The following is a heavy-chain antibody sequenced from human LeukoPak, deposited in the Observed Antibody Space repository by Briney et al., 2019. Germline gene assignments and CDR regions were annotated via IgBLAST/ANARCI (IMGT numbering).Heavy chain of an antibody. CDR2: IYYSGST. J-gene: IGHJ5*02. V-gene: IGHV4-59*01. CDR3: ARGYRSNWYWFDP. D-gene: IGHD6-13*01. Sequence: PSETLSLTCTVSGVSIGTYYWSWIRQPPGKGLEWIGYIYYSGSTNYNPSLKSRVTISVDTSKNQFSLRLSSVTAADTAVYYCARGYRSNWYWFDPWGQGTLVTVSS. CDR1: GVSIGTYY.